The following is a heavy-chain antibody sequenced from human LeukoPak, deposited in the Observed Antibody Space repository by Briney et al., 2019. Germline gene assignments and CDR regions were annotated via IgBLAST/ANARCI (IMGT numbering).Heavy chain of an antibody. CDR2: ISTSESV. V-gene: IGHV4-4*08. Sequence: MSSDTLSLTCTVSGDSISSFRWNWIRQPPGKGLEWIASISTSESVAYNPSLKSRVTISVDTSKNQFSLTLNSVTAADAAVYYCATDRSGLYYPYFWGQGTLVTVSS. CDR1: GDSISSFR. J-gene: IGHJ4*02. D-gene: IGHD3-22*01. CDR3: ATDRSGLYYPYF.